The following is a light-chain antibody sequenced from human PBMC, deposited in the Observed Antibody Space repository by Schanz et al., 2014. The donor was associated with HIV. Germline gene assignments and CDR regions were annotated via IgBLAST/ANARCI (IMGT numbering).Light chain of an antibody. V-gene: IGKV3-20*01. CDR3: QQYGTSLIT. CDR2: DAS. J-gene: IGKJ5*01. Sequence: EIVLTQSPATLSLSPGERVTLSCRASQSVSDNYLAWYQQRPGQAPRLLIYDASSRATGIPDRFSGSGSGTDFTLTIIRLEPEDFAVYYCQQYGTSLITFGQGTRLEI. CDR1: QSVSDNY.